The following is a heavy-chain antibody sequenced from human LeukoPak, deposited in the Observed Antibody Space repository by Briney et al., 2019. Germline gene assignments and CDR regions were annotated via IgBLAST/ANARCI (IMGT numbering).Heavy chain of an antibody. CDR1: GGSISSHY. CDR3: ARGLAVADAFDI. V-gene: IGHV4-59*11. J-gene: IGHJ3*02. D-gene: IGHD6-19*01. CDR2: IYYSGST. Sequence: SETLSLTCTVSGGSISSHYWSRIRQPPGKGLEWIGYIYYSGSTNYNPSLKSRVTISVDTSKNQFSLKLSSVTAADTAVYYCARGLAVADAFDIWGQGTMVTVSS.